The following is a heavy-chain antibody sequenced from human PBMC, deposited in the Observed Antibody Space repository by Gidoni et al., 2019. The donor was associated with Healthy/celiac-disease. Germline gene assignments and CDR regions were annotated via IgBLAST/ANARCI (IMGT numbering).Heavy chain of an antibody. J-gene: IGHJ4*02. CDR3: AKDRYITMVRGGADH. Sequence: EVQLLESGGGLVQPGGSLRLSCAASGFPFSSYAMSWVRQAPGKGLEWVSAISGSGGRTYYADSVKGRFTISRDNSKNTLYLQMNSLRAEDTAVYYCAKDRYITMVRGGADHWGQGTLVTVSS. CDR1: GFPFSSYA. V-gene: IGHV3-23*01. CDR2: ISGSGGRT. D-gene: IGHD3-10*01.